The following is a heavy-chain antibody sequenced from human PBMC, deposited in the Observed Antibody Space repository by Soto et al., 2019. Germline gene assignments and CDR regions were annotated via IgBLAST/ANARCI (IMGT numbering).Heavy chain of an antibody. V-gene: IGHV4-30-2*01. CDR2: IYHSGST. J-gene: IGHJ6*02. D-gene: IGHD3-10*01. CDR1: GGSISSGGYS. CDR3: AREPAGRGYYYGMDV. Sequence: SETLSLTCAVSGGSISSGGYSWSWIRQPPGKGLEWIGYIYHSGSTYYNPSLKSRVTISVDRSKNQFSLKLSSVTAADTAVYYCAREPAGRGYYYGMDVWGQGTTVTV.